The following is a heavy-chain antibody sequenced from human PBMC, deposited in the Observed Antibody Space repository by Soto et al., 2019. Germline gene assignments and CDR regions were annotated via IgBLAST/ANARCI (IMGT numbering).Heavy chain of an antibody. CDR1: GGTFSSYA. CDR3: ARVYSSSWYGDGMDV. Sequence: ASVKVSCKASGGTFSSYAISWVRQAPGQGLEWMGGIIPIFGTANYAQKFQGRVTITADESTSTAYMELSSLRSEDTAVYYCARVYSSSWYGDGMDVWGQGTTVTVSS. J-gene: IGHJ6*02. CDR2: IIPIFGTA. D-gene: IGHD6-13*01. V-gene: IGHV1-69*13.